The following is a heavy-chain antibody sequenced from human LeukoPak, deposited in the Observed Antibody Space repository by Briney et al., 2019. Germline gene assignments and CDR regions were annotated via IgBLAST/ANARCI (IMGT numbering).Heavy chain of an antibody. CDR2: IYYSGST. CDR1: GGSISSYY. Sequence: SETLSLTCTVSGGSISSYYWSWIRQPPGKGPEWIGSIYYSGSTYYNPSLKSRVTISVDTSKNQFSLKLSSVTAADTAVYYCARHLDILTGYFDYWGQGTLVTVSS. D-gene: IGHD3-9*01. J-gene: IGHJ4*02. CDR3: ARHLDILTGYFDY. V-gene: IGHV4-59*05.